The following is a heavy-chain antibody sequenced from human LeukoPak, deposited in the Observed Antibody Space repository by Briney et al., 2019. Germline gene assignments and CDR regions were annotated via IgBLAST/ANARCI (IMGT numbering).Heavy chain of an antibody. Sequence: GGSLRLSCTGSGFTSSSNAMSWVRQAPGEGLEWVSTISNGGDSTYYADSVKGRFTISRDNSKNTLYLQMNSLRAEDTAVYYCAKGGFYQLLDSWGQGTLVTVSS. V-gene: IGHV3-23*01. CDR2: ISNGGDST. D-gene: IGHD3-22*01. J-gene: IGHJ4*02. CDR1: GFTSSSNA. CDR3: AKGGFYQLLDS.